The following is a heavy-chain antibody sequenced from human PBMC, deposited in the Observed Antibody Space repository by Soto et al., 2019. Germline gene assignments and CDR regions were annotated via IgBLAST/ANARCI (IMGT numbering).Heavy chain of an antibody. Sequence: PSEALSLICTVSGGSISSSSYYWGWIRQPPGKGLEWIGSIYYSGSTYYNPSLKSRVTISVDTSKNQFSLKLSSVTAADTAVYYCERTITMVRGVIINDYYYGMDVWGQGTTVTVSS. CDR3: ERTITMVRGVIINDYYYGMDV. V-gene: IGHV4-39*01. CDR2: IYYSGST. D-gene: IGHD3-10*01. CDR1: GGSISSSSYY. J-gene: IGHJ6*02.